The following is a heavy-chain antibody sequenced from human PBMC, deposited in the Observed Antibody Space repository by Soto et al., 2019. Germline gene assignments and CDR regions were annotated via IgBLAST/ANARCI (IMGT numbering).Heavy chain of an antibody. CDR2: IYHSGST. V-gene: IGHV4-4*02. D-gene: IGHD1-26*01. Sequence: QVQLQESGPGLVKPSGTLSLTCAVSGGSISSSNWWSWVRQPPGKGLEWIGEIYHSGSTNYNPSLKGRVTISVDKSTTQYSLTLSSVTAADTAVYYCARVAGSYYYGMDVWGQGTTVTVSS. J-gene: IGHJ6*02. CDR3: ARVAGSYYYGMDV. CDR1: GGSISSSNW.